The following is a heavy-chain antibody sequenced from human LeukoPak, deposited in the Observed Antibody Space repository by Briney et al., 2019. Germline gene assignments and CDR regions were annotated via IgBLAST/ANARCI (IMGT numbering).Heavy chain of an antibody. Sequence: SETLSLTCTVSGGSISSSSYYWGWIRQPPGKGLEWIGSIYHSGSTYYNPSLKSRVTISVDTSKNQFSLKLSSVTAADTAVYYCARALWYRHWFDPWGQGTLVTVSS. J-gene: IGHJ5*02. V-gene: IGHV4-39*07. D-gene: IGHD6-13*01. CDR1: GGSISSSSYY. CDR3: ARALWYRHWFDP. CDR2: IYHSGST.